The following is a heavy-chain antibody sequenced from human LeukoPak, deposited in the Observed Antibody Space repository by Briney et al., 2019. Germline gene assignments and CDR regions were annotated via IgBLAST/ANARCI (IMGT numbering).Heavy chain of an antibody. CDR3: ARDLGWGFDY. D-gene: IGHD6-19*01. CDR2: MYSSGST. V-gene: IGHV4-31*03. Sequence: TSQTLSLTCTVSGGSVSSGAYYWSWIRQHPGEGLEWIGYMYSSGSTYYNPSLKSRVSISVDTSNNQFSLGLSSVTAADTAVYYCARDLGWGFDYWGQGTLVTVSS. CDR1: GGSVSSGAYY. J-gene: IGHJ4*02.